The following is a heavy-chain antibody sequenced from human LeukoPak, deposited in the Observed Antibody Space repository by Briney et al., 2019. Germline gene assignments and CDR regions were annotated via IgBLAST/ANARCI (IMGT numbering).Heavy chain of an antibody. Sequence: PGGSLRLSCAASGFTFSSYAMSWVRQAPGKGLEWVSVISGSGGATDYADSVKGRFTISRDSSKSTLYLQMNSLRAEDTAVYYCAKDRDSKNGHRGYDYDYWGQGTLVTVSS. CDR3: AKDRDSKNGHRGYDYDY. CDR1: GFTFSSYA. J-gene: IGHJ4*02. CDR2: ISGSGGAT. V-gene: IGHV3-23*01. D-gene: IGHD5-12*01.